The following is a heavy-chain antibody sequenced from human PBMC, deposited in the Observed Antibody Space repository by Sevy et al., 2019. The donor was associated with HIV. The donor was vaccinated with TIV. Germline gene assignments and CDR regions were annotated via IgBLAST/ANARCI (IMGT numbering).Heavy chain of an antibody. Sequence: ASVKVSCKVSGYTLTQVSMHWVRQAPGEGLEWMGSFDPEDGETIYAQKFQGRVTMTEDTSTDTAYMELNSLRSEDTAVDFCATTKGYYDSSGCPFDYWGQGTLVTVSS. CDR2: FDPEDGET. J-gene: IGHJ4*02. CDR3: ATTKGYYDSSGCPFDY. D-gene: IGHD3-22*01. V-gene: IGHV1-24*01. CDR1: GYTLTQVS.